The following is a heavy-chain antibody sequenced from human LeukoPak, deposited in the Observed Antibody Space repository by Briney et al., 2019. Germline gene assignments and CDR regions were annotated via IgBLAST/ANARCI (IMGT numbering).Heavy chain of an antibody. CDR2: IYPGDSDT. CDR3: ARHEMISVYSGYDHFDAFDI. V-gene: IGHV5-51*01. Sequence: GESLKISCKGSGYSFTSYWIGWVRQMPGKGLEWMGIIYPGDSDTIYSPSFQGQVTISADKSISTAYLQWSSLKASDTAMYYCARHEMISVYSGYDHFDAFDIWGQGTMVTVSS. D-gene: IGHD5-12*01. J-gene: IGHJ3*02. CDR1: GYSFTSYW.